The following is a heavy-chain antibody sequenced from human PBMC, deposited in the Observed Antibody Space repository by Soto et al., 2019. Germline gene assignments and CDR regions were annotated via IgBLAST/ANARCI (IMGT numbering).Heavy chain of an antibody. CDR3: AIQAGNLDV. CDR2: ISTYDGDT. D-gene: IGHD6-19*01. V-gene: IGHV1-18*01. J-gene: IGHJ6*02. Sequence: QVHLVQSGTEVKKPGASVKVSCETSGYTFTTYGISWVRQAPGQGLEWMGWISTYDGDTRYGQNFQGRVSLTADTSTNTAYMEVTSLTKDDTAVYYCAIQAGNLDVWGQGTTVIVSS. CDR1: GYTFTTYG.